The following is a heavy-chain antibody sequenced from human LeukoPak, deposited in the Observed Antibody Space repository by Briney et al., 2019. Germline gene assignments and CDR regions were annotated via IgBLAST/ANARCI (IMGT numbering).Heavy chain of an antibody. D-gene: IGHD3-22*01. J-gene: IGHJ4*02. V-gene: IGHV3-23*01. CDR1: GFTFSSYA. Sequence: AGGSLRLSCAASGFTFSSYAMSWVRQAPGKGLEWVSAISGSGGSTYYADSVKGRFTISRDNSKNTLYLQMNSLRAEDTAVYYCAKEPTGDSSGYYDYWGQGTLVTVSS. CDR2: ISGSGGST. CDR3: AKEPTGDSSGYYDY.